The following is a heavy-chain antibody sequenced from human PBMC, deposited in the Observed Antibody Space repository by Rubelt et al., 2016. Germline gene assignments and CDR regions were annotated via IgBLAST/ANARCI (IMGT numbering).Heavy chain of an antibody. Sequence: GSGGGVVQPGGSLRLSCAASGFTFSSYSMNWVRQAPGKGLEWVSSISSSSSYIYYADSVKGRFTISRDNAKNSLYLQMNSLRAEDTAVYYCAKGGGSSWYSTLDYWGQGTLVTVSS. CDR1: GFTFSSYS. CDR3: AKGGGSSWYSTLDY. J-gene: IGHJ4*02. V-gene: IGHV3-21*04. D-gene: IGHD6-13*01. CDR2: ISSSSSYI.